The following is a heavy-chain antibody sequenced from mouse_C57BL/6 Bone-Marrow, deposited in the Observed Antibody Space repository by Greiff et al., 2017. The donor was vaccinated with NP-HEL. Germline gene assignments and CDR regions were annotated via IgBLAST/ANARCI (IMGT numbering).Heavy chain of an antibody. CDR1: GYTFTSYW. CDR2: IHPNSGST. V-gene: IGHV1-64*01. Sequence: QVQLQQPGAELVKPGASVKLSCKASGYTFTSYWMHWVKQRPGQGLEWIGMIHPNSGSTNYNEKFKSKATLTVDKSSSTAYMQLSSLTSEDSAVYYCALMELRSWFAYWGQGTLVTVSA. CDR3: ALMELRSWFAY. J-gene: IGHJ3*01. D-gene: IGHD2-4*01.